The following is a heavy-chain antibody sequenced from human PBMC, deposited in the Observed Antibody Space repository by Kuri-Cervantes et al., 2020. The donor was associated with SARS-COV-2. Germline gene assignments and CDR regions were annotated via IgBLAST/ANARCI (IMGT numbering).Heavy chain of an antibody. V-gene: IGHV3-43*02. CDR3: AKDKNEGGYSYGSLVY. CDR1: GFTFDDYA. D-gene: IGHD5-18*01. Sequence: GESLMISCAASGFTFDDYAMHWVRQAPGKGLEWVSLISGDGGSTYYADSVKGRFTISRDNSKNSLYLQMNSLRTEDTALYYCAKDKNEGGYSYGSLVYWGQGTLVTVSS. CDR2: ISGDGGST. J-gene: IGHJ4*02.